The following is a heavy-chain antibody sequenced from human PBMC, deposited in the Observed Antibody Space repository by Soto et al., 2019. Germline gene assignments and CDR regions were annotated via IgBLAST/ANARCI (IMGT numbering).Heavy chain of an antibody. Sequence: PGGSLRLSCAASGFTFTNAWMSWVRQAPGKGLEWVGRIRSKTAGGTADYPAPVKGRFTISRDDSKNTLYLQMNSLQTEDTAVYYCTTETADYVSMEPYWGLGTLVTVS. CDR1: GFTFTNAW. D-gene: IGHD3-16*01. CDR2: IRSKTAGGTA. CDR3: TTETADYVSMEPY. J-gene: IGHJ4*02. V-gene: IGHV3-15*01.